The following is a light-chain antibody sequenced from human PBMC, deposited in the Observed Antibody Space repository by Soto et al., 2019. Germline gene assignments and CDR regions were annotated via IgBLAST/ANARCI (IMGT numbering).Light chain of an antibody. Sequence: EIVLTQSPGTLSLSPGERVTLSCRASQSVSSSFFAWYQQKPGQTPRLLIYGASSRATGIPDRFSGSGSGTDFTLTISRLEPEDFAVYYCQQFGNSPYTFGQGTKLDIK. CDR1: QSVSSSF. CDR3: QQFGNSPYT. J-gene: IGKJ2*01. V-gene: IGKV3-20*01. CDR2: GAS.